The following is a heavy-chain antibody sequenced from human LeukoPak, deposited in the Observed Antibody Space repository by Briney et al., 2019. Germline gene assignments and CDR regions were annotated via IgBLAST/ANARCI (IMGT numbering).Heavy chain of an antibody. CDR2: TYYRSNWYY. V-gene: IGHV6-1*01. Sequence: SQTLSLTCAISGDSVSSNSAVWNWIRQSPSRGFEWLGRTYYRSNWYYDYAISVKSRININPDTSKNQFSLQLNSVTPEDTAVYYCGREAAAGWVEDWGQGTLVTVSP. D-gene: IGHD1-26*01. CDR1: GDSVSSNSAV. J-gene: IGHJ4*02. CDR3: GREAAAGWVED.